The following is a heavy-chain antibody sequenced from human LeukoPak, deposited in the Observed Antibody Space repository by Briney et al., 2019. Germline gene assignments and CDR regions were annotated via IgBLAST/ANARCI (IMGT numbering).Heavy chain of an antibody. V-gene: IGHV3-74*01. CDR1: GFTFSSFW. Sequence: PGGSLRLSCAASGFTFSSFWMHWVRQAPGKGLVWVSRINPDGSYTDYADSARGRFTISRDNTKNTLYLQMNSLRADDTSLYFCAKDLRGARDYWGQGTLVTVSS. J-gene: IGHJ4*02. CDR3: AKDLRGARDY. D-gene: IGHD1-26*01. CDR2: INPDGSYT.